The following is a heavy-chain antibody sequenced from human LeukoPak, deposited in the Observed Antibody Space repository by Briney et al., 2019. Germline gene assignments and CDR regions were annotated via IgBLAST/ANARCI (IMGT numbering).Heavy chain of an antibody. J-gene: IGHJ3*02. Sequence: SETLSLTCSVSGGSVSSGTYYWGWIRQRPRKGLEWIASIYYSGSTYYNPSLKSRVTISVDTSKNQFSLKLSSVTAADTAVYYCARHKYSSGWPPEGAFDIWGQGTMVTVSS. V-gene: IGHV4-39*01. D-gene: IGHD6-19*01. CDR3: ARHKYSSGWPPEGAFDI. CDR2: IYYSGST. CDR1: GGSVSSGTYY.